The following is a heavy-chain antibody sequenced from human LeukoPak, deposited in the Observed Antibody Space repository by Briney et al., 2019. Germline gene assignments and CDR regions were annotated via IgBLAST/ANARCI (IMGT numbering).Heavy chain of an antibody. V-gene: IGHV3-74*01. CDR1: GFTFSSYW. J-gene: IGHJ4*02. CDR2: INSDGSST. D-gene: IGHD3-10*01. Sequence: EGSLRLSCAASGFTFSSYWMHWVRQAPGKGLVWVSRINSDGSSTSYADSVKGRFTISRDNAKNTLYLQMNSLRAEDTAVYYCARVGGGTMAFDYWGQGTLVTVSS. CDR3: ARVGGGTMAFDY.